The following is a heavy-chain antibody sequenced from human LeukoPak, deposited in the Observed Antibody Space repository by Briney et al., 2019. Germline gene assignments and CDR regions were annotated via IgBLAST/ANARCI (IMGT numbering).Heavy chain of an antibody. D-gene: IGHD1-26*01. CDR3: ARGQGATVPQVGKNWFDP. CDR1: IDSFSNYH. Sequence: PSDTLSLTCAVYIDSFSNYHCNWTRPTPAKGMEWRGEINESGGTNISPSLRSRVILSVDTSKNQFSLKLISVTVADTAIYYCARGQGATVPQVGKNWFDPWGQGTRVTVSS. CDR2: INESGGT. J-gene: IGHJ5*02. V-gene: IGHV4-34*01.